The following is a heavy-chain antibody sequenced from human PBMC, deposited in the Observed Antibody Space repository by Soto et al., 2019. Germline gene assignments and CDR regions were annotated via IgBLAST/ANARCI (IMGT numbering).Heavy chain of an antibody. CDR2: ISNSGST. CDR3: ATESGSTYGYFDH. J-gene: IGHJ4*02. Sequence: SETLSLTCTVSGGSVTSDEDYWTWIRQSPGKGLGWIGYISNSGSTGYNPSLKTRLSMSVDRSKNQFTLRLTSVTAADTAVYFCATESGSTYGYFDHWGQGTQVTVSS. D-gene: IGHD5-18*01. V-gene: IGHV4-30-4*01. CDR1: GGSVTSDEDY.